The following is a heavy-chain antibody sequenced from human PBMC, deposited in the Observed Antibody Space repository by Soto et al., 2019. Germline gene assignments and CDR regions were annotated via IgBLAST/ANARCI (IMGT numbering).Heavy chain of an antibody. J-gene: IGHJ3*02. V-gene: IGHV1-3*01. D-gene: IGHD3-3*01. CDR2: INAGNGNT. Sequence: GASVKVSCKASGYTFTSYAMHWVRQAPGQRLEWMGWINAGNGNTKYSQKFQGRVTITRDTSASTAYMELSSLRSEDTAVYYCARDKGESGGLLRFLEWSTGDDAFDIWGQGTMVTVSS. CDR3: ARDKGESGGLLRFLEWSTGDDAFDI. CDR1: GYTFTSYA.